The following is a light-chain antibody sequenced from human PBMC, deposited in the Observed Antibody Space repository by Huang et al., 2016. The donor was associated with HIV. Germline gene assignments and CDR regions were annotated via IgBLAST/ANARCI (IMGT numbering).Light chain of an antibody. CDR1: QSVDTN. J-gene: IGKJ1*01. CDR2: GAS. CDR3: QQYNKWPPLT. V-gene: IGKV3-15*01. Sequence: EIVMTQSPATLSVSPGDSATLSCRASQSVDTNLAWYQQERGQAPRLLIYGASTRATVVPARFSGSGSGTEFTLTISSLQSEDFAVYYCQQYNKWPPLTFGQGTKVEIK.